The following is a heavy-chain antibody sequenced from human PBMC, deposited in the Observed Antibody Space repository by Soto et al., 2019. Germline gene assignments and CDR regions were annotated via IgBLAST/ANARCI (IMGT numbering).Heavy chain of an antibody. D-gene: IGHD3-10*01. Sequence: QLQLQESGPGLVKPSETLSLTCTVSVCAINSGTYYWGWIRQPPGKGLEWIGSIYNTGSTYYSPCLRSRVPVSIATPNNRVSLRLSSVTAADAAVYYCVKHGFQYHRDVWCRGTTVTVSS. V-gene: IGHV4-39*01. J-gene: IGHJ6*03. CDR1: VCAINSGTYY. CDR2: IYNTGST. CDR3: VKHGFQYHRDV.